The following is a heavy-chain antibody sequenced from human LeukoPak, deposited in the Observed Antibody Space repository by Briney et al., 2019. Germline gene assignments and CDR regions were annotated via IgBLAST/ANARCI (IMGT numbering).Heavy chain of an antibody. J-gene: IGHJ4*02. CDR3: ARQHYYDSSGYYG. Sequence: SETLSLTCAVYGGSFSGYYWSWIRQPPGKGLEWIGEINHSGSTNYNSSLKSRVTISVDTSKNQFSLKLSSVTAADTAVYYCARQHYYDSSGYYGWGQGTLVTVSS. CDR1: GGSFSGYY. D-gene: IGHD3-22*01. CDR2: INHSGST. V-gene: IGHV4-34*01.